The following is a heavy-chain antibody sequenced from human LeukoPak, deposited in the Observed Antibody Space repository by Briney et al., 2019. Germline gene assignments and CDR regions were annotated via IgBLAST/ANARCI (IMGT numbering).Heavy chain of an antibody. CDR2: IYYSGSA. CDR3: ARKPIVGSAWYYFDY. V-gene: IGHV4-39*07. CDR1: GGSVNSGSYY. Sequence: TSETPSLTCTVSGGSVNSGSYYWCWIRQAPGEGLEWIGNIYYSGSAYYTPSLESRVTMSVDTSKNQFSLKLSSVTAADTAVYYCARKPIVGSAWYYFDYWGQGTLVTVSS. D-gene: IGHD6-13*01. J-gene: IGHJ4*02.